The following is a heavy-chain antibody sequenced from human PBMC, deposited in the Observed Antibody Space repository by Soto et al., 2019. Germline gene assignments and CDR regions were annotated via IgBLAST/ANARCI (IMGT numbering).Heavy chain of an antibody. CDR3: ARAGCYGGSCYTLVGLRYGMDV. V-gene: IGHV3-30-3*01. CDR1: GFTFSSYA. Sequence: QVQLVESGGGVVQPGRSLRLSCAASGFTFSSYAMHWVRQAPGKGLEWVAVISYDGSNKYYADSVKGRFTISRDNSTNTLYLQMNSLRAEDTAVYYCARAGCYGGSCYTLVGLRYGMDVWGQGTTVTVSS. CDR2: ISYDGSNK. D-gene: IGHD2-15*01. J-gene: IGHJ6*02.